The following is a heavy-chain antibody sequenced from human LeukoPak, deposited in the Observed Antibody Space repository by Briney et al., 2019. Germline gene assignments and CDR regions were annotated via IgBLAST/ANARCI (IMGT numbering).Heavy chain of an antibody. CDR1: GFTFSSYA. Sequence: GGSLRLSCAASGFTFSSYAMSWVRQAPGKGLEWVSAISGSGGSTYYADSVKGRFTISRDNSKNTLYLQMNSLRAEDTAVYYCAKAGLEDWLLSGGDYYYYGMDVWGQGTTVTVSS. D-gene: IGHD3/OR15-3a*01. V-gene: IGHV3-23*01. CDR2: ISGSGGST. J-gene: IGHJ6*02. CDR3: AKAGLEDWLLSGGDYYYYGMDV.